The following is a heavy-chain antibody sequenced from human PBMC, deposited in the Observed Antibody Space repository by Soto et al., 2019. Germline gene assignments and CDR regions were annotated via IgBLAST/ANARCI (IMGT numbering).Heavy chain of an antibody. J-gene: IGHJ6*02. CDR3: ARAWDPIEAAGRDYYYGMDV. CDR1: GGSISSSNW. D-gene: IGHD6-13*01. V-gene: IGHV4-4*02. Sequence: QVQLQESRPGLVKPSGTLSLTCAVSGGSISSSNWWRWVRQSPGKGLEWIGEIYHSGSTKYNPSLKSRVTMTVNKSKNQYSLKLSTVTAANTAGYYCARAWDPIEAAGRDYYYGMDVRGQGNTVTVSS. CDR2: IYHSGST.